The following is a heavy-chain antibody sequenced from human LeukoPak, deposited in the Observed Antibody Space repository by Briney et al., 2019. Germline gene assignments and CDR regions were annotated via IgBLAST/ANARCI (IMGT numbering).Heavy chain of an antibody. CDR1: GFTFSSYA. D-gene: IGHD3-22*01. CDR2: ISGSGGST. J-gene: IGHJ4*02. V-gene: IGHV3-23*01. CDR3: AKGGYYDSSGYYGY. Sequence: GGSLRLSCAASGFTFSSYAMSWVRQAPGKGLECVSAISGSGGSTYYADSVKCRFTLSRDNSKNTLYLQMNSLRAEDTAVYYCAKGGYYDSSGYYGYWGQGTLVTVSS.